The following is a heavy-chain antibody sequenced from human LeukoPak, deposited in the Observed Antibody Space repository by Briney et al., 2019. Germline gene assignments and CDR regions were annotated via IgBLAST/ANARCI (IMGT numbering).Heavy chain of an antibody. CDR1: GYTFTSYD. CDR3: ARAIVLGLVTMVRGVENYYFDY. V-gene: IGHV1-8*01. CDR2: MNPNSGNT. D-gene: IGHD3-10*01. J-gene: IGHJ4*02. Sequence: ASVKVSCKASGYTFTSYDINWVRQATGQGLEWMGWMNPNSGNTGYAQKFQGRVTITADESTSTAYMELSSLRSEDTAVYYCARAIVLGLVTMVRGVENYYFDYWGQGTLVTVSS.